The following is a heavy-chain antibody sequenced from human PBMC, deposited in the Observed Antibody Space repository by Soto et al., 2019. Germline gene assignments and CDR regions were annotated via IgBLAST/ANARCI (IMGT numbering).Heavy chain of an antibody. CDR3: ARLWGGAFHI. V-gene: IGHV4-59*01. J-gene: IGHJ3*02. D-gene: IGHD3-10*01. CDR2: IYYSGST. CDR1: GGSISSYY. Sequence: SETLSLTCTVSGGSISSYYWSWSRQPPGKGLEWIGYIYYSGSTNYNPSLKSRVTISVDTSKNQFSLKLSSVTAADTAVYYCARLWGGAFHISGQATMVTVS.